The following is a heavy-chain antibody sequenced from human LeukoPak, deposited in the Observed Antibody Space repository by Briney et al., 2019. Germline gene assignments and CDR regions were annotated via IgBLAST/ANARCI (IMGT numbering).Heavy chain of an antibody. V-gene: IGHV3-33*01. CDR1: GFTFSSYG. CDR2: IWYDGSNK. Sequence: GGSLRLSCAASGFTFSSYGMHWVRQAPGKGLEWVAVIWYDGSNKYYADSVEGRFTISRDNSKNTLYLQMNSLRAEDTAVYYCARDRIVGASVIDYWGQGTLVTASS. J-gene: IGHJ4*02. D-gene: IGHD1-26*01. CDR3: ARDRIVGASVIDY.